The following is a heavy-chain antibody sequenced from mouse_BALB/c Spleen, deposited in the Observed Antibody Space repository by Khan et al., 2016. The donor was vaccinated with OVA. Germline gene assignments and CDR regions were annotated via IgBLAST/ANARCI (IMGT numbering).Heavy chain of an antibody. CDR1: GFTFIDYG. CDR3: VRGGFAY. J-gene: IGHJ3*01. CDR2: ISSVAYSI. Sequence: EVELVESGGGLVQPGGSRKLSCAASGFTFIDYGMAWVRQTPGKGPEWIAFISSVAYSIYYADTVTSRFTISRENAKNTLYLEMSSLRSDDTAMYYCVRGGFAYWGQGTLVTVSA. V-gene: IGHV5-15*02.